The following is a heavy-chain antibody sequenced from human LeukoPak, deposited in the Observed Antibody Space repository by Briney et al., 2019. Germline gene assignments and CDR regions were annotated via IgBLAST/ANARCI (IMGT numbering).Heavy chain of an antibody. V-gene: IGHV4-38-2*02. CDR1: GGSISSYY. J-gene: IGHJ5*02. Sequence: SETLSLTCTVSGGSISSYYWGWIRQPPGKGLEWIGSIYHSGSTYYNPSLKSRVTISVDTSKNQFSLKLSSVTAADTAVYYCARQTAEDCSSTSCYIRNWFDPWGQGTLVTVSS. CDR3: ARQTAEDCSSTSCYIRNWFDP. CDR2: IYHSGST. D-gene: IGHD2-2*02.